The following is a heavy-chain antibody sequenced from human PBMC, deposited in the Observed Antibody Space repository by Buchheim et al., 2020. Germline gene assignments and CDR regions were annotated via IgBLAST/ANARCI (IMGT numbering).Heavy chain of an antibody. Sequence: QLQLQESGPGLVKPSETLSLTCSVSGGSISRTIYYWGWIRQPPGKGLEWIGEINHSGSTNYNPSLKSRVTISVDTSKNQFSLKLSSVTAADTAVYYCARVGGWLLPLFQHWGQGTL. CDR2: INHSGST. CDR3: ARVGGWLLPLFQH. D-gene: IGHD3-22*01. CDR1: GGSISRTIYY. J-gene: IGHJ1*01. V-gene: IGHV4-39*07.